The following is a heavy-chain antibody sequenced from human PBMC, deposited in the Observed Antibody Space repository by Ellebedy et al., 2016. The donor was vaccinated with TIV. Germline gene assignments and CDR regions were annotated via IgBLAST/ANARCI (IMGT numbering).Heavy chain of an antibody. CDR2: IKQDGSVK. V-gene: IGHV3-7*01. Sequence: PGGSLRLSCSASGFTFDKYAMNWVRQAPGKGLEWVAGIKQDGSVKDYLDSVKGRFTISRDNAKNSLYLQMDSLRVEDTGVYYCATQWELYDWGQGTPVTVSS. CDR1: GFTFDKYA. D-gene: IGHD1-26*01. CDR3: ATQWELYD. J-gene: IGHJ4*02.